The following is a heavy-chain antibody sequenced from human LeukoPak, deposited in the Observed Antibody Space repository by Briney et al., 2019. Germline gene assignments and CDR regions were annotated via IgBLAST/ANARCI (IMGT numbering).Heavy chain of an antibody. Sequence: GASVKVSCKASGYTFTSYGIGWVRQAPGQGLEWMGWISAYNGNTNYAQKLQGRVTMTTDTSTSTAYMELRSLRSDDTAVYYCARDGYSSSPDPYYYYGMDVWGQGTTVTVSS. J-gene: IGHJ6*02. D-gene: IGHD6-13*01. CDR3: ARDGYSSSPDPYYYYGMDV. CDR1: GYTFTSYG. CDR2: ISAYNGNT. V-gene: IGHV1-18*01.